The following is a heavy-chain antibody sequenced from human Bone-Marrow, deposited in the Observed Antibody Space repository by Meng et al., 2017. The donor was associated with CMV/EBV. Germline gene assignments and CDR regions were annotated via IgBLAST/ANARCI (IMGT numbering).Heavy chain of an antibody. CDR1: GSSVSRGYY. CDR2: IYYSGST. V-gene: IGHV4-61*01. CDR3: ARTRIAAAGRLYFQH. J-gene: IGHJ1*01. D-gene: IGHD6-13*01. Sequence: SETLSLTCAVSGSSVSRGYYWAWIRQPPGKRLEWIGYIYYSGSTNYNPSLKSRVTISVDTSKNQFSLKLSSVTAADTAVYYCARTRIAAAGRLYFQHWGQGTLVTVSS.